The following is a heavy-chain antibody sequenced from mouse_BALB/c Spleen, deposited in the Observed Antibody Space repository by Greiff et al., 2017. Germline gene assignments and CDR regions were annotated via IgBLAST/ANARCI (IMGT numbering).Heavy chain of an antibody. V-gene: IGHV2-9*02. CDR1: GFSLTSYG. CDR2: IWAGGST. D-gene: IGHD2-1*01. CDR3: ASYGNYEGYAMDY. J-gene: IGHJ4*01. Sequence: QVQLQQSGPGLVAPSQSLSITCTVSGFSLTSYGVHWVRQPPGKGLEWLGVIWAGGSTNYNSALMSRLSISKDNSKSQVFLKMNSLQTDDTAMYYCASYGNYEGYAMDYWGQGTSVTVSS.